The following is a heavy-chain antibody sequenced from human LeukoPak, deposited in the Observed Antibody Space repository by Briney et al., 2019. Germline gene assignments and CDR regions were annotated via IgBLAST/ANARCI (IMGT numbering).Heavy chain of an antibody. CDR1: GFTFSSYK. CDR3: ARVPGDY. J-gene: IGHJ4*02. Sequence: PGGSLRLSCAASGFTFSSYKMNWVRQAPGRGLEWVSYISSSSSFIYYADSVKGRFTISRDNAKNPLYLQMNSLRAEDTAVYYCARVPGDYWGQGTLVTASS. CDR2: ISSSSSFI. D-gene: IGHD7-27*01. V-gene: IGHV3-21*05.